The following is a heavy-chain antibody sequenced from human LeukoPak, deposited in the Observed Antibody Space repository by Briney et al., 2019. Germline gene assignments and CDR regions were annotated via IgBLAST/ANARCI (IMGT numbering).Heavy chain of an antibody. Sequence: GGSLRLSCAASGFTFSSYWMSWVRQAPGKGLEWVANIKQDGSEKYYVDSVKGRFTISRDNAKNSLYLQMNSLRAEDTAVYYCAILGALQHIDYWGQGTLVTVSS. J-gene: IGHJ4*02. D-gene: IGHD4-11*01. CDR1: GFTFSSYW. CDR2: IKQDGSEK. V-gene: IGHV3-7*03. CDR3: AILGALQHIDY.